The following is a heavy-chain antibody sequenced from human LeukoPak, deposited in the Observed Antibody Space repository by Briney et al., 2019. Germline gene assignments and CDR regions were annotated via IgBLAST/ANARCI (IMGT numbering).Heavy chain of an antibody. J-gene: IGHJ4*02. CDR2: ISYDGSNK. V-gene: IGHV3-30*18. Sequence: GGSLRLSCAASGFTFSSYGMHWVRQAPGKGLEWVAVISYDGSNKYYAGSVKGRFTISRDNSKNTLYLQMNSLRAEDTAVYYCAKDRDYGDYARFYYWGQGTLVSVSS. D-gene: IGHD4-17*01. CDR3: AKDRDYGDYARFYY. CDR1: GFTFSSYG.